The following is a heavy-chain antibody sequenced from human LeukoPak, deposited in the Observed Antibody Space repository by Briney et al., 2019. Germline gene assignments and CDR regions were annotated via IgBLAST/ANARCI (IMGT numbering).Heavy chain of an antibody. J-gene: IGHJ5*02. CDR3: ARDPLAAAQFDP. V-gene: IGHV1-69*13. D-gene: IGHD6-13*01. Sequence: SVKVSCKASGGTFSSYAISWVRQAPGQGLEWMGGIIPIFGTANYAQKFQGRVTITADESTSTAYMELSSLRSEDTAVYYCARDPLAAAQFDPWGQGTLVTVPS. CDR1: GGTFSSYA. CDR2: IIPIFGTA.